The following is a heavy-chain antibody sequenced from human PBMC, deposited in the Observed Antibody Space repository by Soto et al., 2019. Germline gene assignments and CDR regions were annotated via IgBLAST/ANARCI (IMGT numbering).Heavy chain of an antibody. CDR2: VSGSGGST. J-gene: IGHJ4*02. CDR3: AKASSAVAGRYYFDY. CDR1: GFTFSNYA. V-gene: IGHV3-23*01. D-gene: IGHD6-19*01. Sequence: EVQLLESGGDLVQPGGSLRLSCAASGFTFSNYAMTWVRQTPGKGLEWVSSVSGSGGSTYYADSVKGRFTISSDNSKNTQYLQMNSLRAEDTAVYYCAKASSAVAGRYYFDYWGQGTLVTVSS.